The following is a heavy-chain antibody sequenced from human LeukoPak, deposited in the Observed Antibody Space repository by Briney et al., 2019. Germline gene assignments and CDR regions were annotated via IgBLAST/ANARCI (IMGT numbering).Heavy chain of an antibody. J-gene: IGHJ6*02. CDR1: GFTFSSYS. CDR2: ISSSSSYI. Sequence: KPGGSLRLSCAASGFTFSSYSMNWVRQAPGKGLEWVSSISSSSSYIYYADSVKGRFTISRDNAKNSLYLQMNSLRAEDTAVYYCARETELRYFDWFQNYGMDVWGQGTTVTVSS. V-gene: IGHV3-21*01. CDR3: ARETELRYFDWFQNYGMDV. D-gene: IGHD3-9*01.